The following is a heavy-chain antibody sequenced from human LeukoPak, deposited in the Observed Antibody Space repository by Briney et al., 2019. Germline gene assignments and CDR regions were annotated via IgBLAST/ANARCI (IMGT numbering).Heavy chain of an antibody. CDR1: GGSISSGGYS. Sequence: SETLSITCAVSGGSISSGGYSWSWIRQPPGKGLEWIGSIYYSGSTYYNPSLKSRVTISVDTSKNQFSLKLSSVTAADTAVYYCARHLTGDFDYWGQGTLVTVSS. D-gene: IGHD7-27*01. V-gene: IGHV4-30-2*03. J-gene: IGHJ4*02. CDR3: ARHLTGDFDY. CDR2: IYYSGST.